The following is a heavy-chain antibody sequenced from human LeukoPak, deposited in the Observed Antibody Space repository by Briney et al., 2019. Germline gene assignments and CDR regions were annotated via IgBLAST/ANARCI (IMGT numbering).Heavy chain of an antibody. J-gene: IGHJ4*02. CDR1: GYSFSSHY. CDR2: IYPGDSAT. CDR3: ARQVTVGPTHFDY. Sequence: GESLKISCKDSGYSFSSHYIAWVRQMPGKGLEWMGIIYPGDSATKYSPSFQGQVTISADKSINTAYLQWSSLKASDTAMYYYARQVTVGPTHFDYWGPGTLVTVSS. V-gene: IGHV5-51*01. D-gene: IGHD1-26*01.